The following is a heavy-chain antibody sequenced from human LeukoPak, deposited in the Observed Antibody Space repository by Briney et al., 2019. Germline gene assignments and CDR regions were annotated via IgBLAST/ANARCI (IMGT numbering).Heavy chain of an antibody. Sequence: GGSLRLSCAASGFTFSSYSMNWVRQAPGKGLEWVSSISSSSSYIYYADSVKGRFTISRDNAKNSLYLQMNSLRAEDTAVYYCAPERGIVGATPIDYWGQGTLSPSPQ. CDR3: APERGIVGATPIDY. J-gene: IGHJ4*02. D-gene: IGHD1-26*01. V-gene: IGHV3-21*01. CDR2: ISSSSSYI. CDR1: GFTFSSYS.